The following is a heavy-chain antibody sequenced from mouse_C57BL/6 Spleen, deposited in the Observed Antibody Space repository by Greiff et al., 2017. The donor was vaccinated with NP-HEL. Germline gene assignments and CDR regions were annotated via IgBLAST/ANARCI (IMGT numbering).Heavy chain of an antibody. D-gene: IGHD3-1*01. CDR1: GFTFSNYW. Sequence: VQLKESGGGLVQPGGSMKLSCVASGFTFSNYWMNWVRQSPEKGLEWVAQIRLKSDNYATHYAESVKGRFTISRDDSKSSVYLQMNNLRAEDTGIYYCTDFSAYQVRGYCDYWGQGTTLTVSS. CDR3: TDFSAYQVRGYCDY. CDR2: IRLKSDNYAT. V-gene: IGHV6-3*01. J-gene: IGHJ2*01.